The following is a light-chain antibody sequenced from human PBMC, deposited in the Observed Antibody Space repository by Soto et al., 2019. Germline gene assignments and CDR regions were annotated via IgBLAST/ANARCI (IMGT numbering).Light chain of an antibody. CDR2: DAS. CDR3: QQYYSYSNS. CDR1: QSISSW. Sequence: DIQMTQSPSTLSASVGDRVTITCRASQSISSWLAWYQQKPGKAPKLLISDASNLQSGVPSRFSGSGSGTDFTLTISSLQPDDIATYYCQQYYSYSNSFGQGTKLEIK. J-gene: IGKJ2*01. V-gene: IGKV1-5*01.